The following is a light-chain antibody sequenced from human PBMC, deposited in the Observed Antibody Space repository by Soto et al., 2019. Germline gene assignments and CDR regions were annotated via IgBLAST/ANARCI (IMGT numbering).Light chain of an antibody. V-gene: IGKV3-15*01. Sequence: DIVMTQSPATLSVSPGETASLSCRASREVNTNIVWYQHKPGQSPRVLFYGSSIRATGVPDRFSCSGSGTEVVLTISGLQTDDVAVYYCHQYHMWPSWTFGRGTKVEMK. CDR1: REVNTN. CDR2: GSS. J-gene: IGKJ1*01. CDR3: HQYHMWPSWT.